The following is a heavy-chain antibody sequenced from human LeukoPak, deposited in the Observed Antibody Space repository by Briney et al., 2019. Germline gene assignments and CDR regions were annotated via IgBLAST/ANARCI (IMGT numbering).Heavy chain of an antibody. J-gene: IGHJ4*02. CDR1: GYTFTGYY. Sequence: ASVKVSCKASGYTFTGYYMHWVRQAPGQGPEWMGWINPNSGGTNYAQKFQGRVTMTRDTSISTAYMELSRPRSDDTAVYYCATGKMTTLLRVRQTASVYWGQGTLVTVSS. CDR2: INPNSGGT. D-gene: IGHD4-11*01. V-gene: IGHV1-2*02. CDR3: ATGKMTTLLRVRQTASVY.